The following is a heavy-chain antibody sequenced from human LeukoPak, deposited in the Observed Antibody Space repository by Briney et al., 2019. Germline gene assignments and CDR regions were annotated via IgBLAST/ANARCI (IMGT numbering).Heavy chain of an antibody. CDR2: MNPNSGNT. D-gene: IGHD2-15*01. CDR1: GYTFTSYD. CDR3: ARPYCSGGSCYSDFDY. Sequence: ASVKVSCKASGYTFTSYDINWVRQATGQGLEWMGWMNPNSGNTGYAQKFQGRVTMTRNTSISTAYMGLSSLRSEDTAVYYCARPYCSGGSCYSDFDYWGQGTLVTVSS. J-gene: IGHJ4*02. V-gene: IGHV1-8*01.